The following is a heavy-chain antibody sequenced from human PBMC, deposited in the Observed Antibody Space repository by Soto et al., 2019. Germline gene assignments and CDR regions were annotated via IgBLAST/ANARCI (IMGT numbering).Heavy chain of an antibody. J-gene: IGHJ6*02. Sequence: QVQLVQSGAEVKKPGSSVKVSCKASGGTVSSYAISWVRQAPGQGREWMGGIIPIFGTANYAQKFQGRVTITADKSTSTDYMEMSSLRSEDTAVYYCARGGSTMVRGVSHYYYGMDVWGQGTTVTVSS. CDR2: IIPIFGTA. V-gene: IGHV1-69*06. CDR1: GGTVSSYA. CDR3: ARGGSTMVRGVSHYYYGMDV. D-gene: IGHD3-10*01.